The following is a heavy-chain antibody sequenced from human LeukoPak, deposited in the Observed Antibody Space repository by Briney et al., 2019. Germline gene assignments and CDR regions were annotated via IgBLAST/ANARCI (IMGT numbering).Heavy chain of an antibody. D-gene: IGHD2-21*01. CDR3: AKVGSLGGDYFDY. CDR2: IRYDGSHK. Sequence: PGGSLRLSCAASGFTFRSHGMHWVRQAPGKGLEWVAFIRYDGSHKYYADSVKGRFTISRDNSKNTLYLQMNSLRAEDTAVYYCAKVGSLGGDYFDYWGQGTLVTVSS. CDR1: GFTFRSHG. V-gene: IGHV3-30*02. J-gene: IGHJ4*02.